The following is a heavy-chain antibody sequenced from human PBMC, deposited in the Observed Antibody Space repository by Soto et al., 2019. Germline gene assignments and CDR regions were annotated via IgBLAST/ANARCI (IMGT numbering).Heavy chain of an antibody. Sequence: SETLSLTSAVYGGSFSGYYWSWIRQPPGKGLEWIGEINHSGSTYYNPSLKSRVTISVDTSKNQFSLKLSSVTAADTAVYYCARASDSSGYAVDYWGQGTLVTVSS. D-gene: IGHD3-22*01. CDR1: GGSFSGYY. CDR2: INHSGST. V-gene: IGHV4-34*01. CDR3: ARASDSSGYAVDY. J-gene: IGHJ4*02.